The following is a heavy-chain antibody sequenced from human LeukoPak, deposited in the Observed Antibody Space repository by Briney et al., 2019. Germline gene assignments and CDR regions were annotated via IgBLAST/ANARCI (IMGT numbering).Heavy chain of an antibody. D-gene: IGHD7-27*01. Sequence: GGSLRLSCAASGFTFSNYAMSWVRQAPGKGLEWVSALSGSGSKTYYADSVKGRFTISRDNSKNTLYLRVNNLRAEDTAVYYCAKDLHWGLDYWGQGTLVTVSS. J-gene: IGHJ4*02. CDR3: AKDLHWGLDY. CDR2: LSGSGSKT. V-gene: IGHV3-23*01. CDR1: GFTFSNYA.